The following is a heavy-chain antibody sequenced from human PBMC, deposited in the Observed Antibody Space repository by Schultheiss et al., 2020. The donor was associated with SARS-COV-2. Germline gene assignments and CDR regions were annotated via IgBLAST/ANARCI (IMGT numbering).Heavy chain of an antibody. D-gene: IGHD2-15*01. V-gene: IGHV4-34*01. Sequence: SETLSLTCAVYCGSFSGYYWSWIRQPPGKGLEWIGYIYYSGSTNYNPSLKSRVTISVDKSKNQFSLKLTSVTAADTAVYYCARGVAVAYYYYYYMDVWGKGTTVTVAS. CDR1: CGSFSGYY. CDR3: ARGVAVAYYYYYYMDV. CDR2: IYYSGST. J-gene: IGHJ6*03.